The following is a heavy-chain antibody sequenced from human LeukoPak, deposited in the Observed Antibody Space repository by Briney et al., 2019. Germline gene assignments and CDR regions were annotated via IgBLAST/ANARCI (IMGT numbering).Heavy chain of an antibody. D-gene: IGHD3-10*01. J-gene: IGHJ4*02. Sequence: GGSLRLSCAASGFTVRNNYMSWVRQAPGKGLEWVSVIYSGGSTYYADSVKGRFTISRDNSKNTLYLQMNSLRAEDTAVYFCATGERMVRGDGVDYWGQGTPVTVSS. CDR2: IYSGGST. CDR3: ATGERMVRGDGVDY. CDR1: GFTVRNNY. V-gene: IGHV3-66*01.